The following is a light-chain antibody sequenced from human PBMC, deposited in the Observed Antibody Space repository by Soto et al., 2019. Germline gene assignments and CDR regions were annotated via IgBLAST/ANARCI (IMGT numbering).Light chain of an antibody. CDR3: LQDSKYPRT. CDR1: QDIGTE. J-gene: IGKJ1*01. V-gene: IGKV1-6*01. Sequence: AIQMPQSPSSLSVSVGDRVTITCRASQDIGTELARYQQKPGKAPRLLIYGTFSLQSGVPSRFSGSGSGTDFTLTISSLQPDDFATYYCLQDSKYPRTFGQGTKVEVK. CDR2: GTF.